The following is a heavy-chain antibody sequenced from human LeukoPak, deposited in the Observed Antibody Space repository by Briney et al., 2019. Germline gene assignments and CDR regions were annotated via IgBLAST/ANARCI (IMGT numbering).Heavy chain of an antibody. CDR1: GFTFSSYC. V-gene: IGHV3-30*02. CDR2: IRNNGSNK. CDR3: AKGLRWEYNWFGP. Sequence: PGGSLRLSCAASGFTFSSYCMHCVRQAPGKGLEWVAFIRNNGSNKYYADSVKGRSTISRDNFKNTPYLQMTSLRAEDTAVYYCAKGLRWEYNWFGPWGQGTLVTVSS. J-gene: IGHJ5*02. D-gene: IGHD1-26*01.